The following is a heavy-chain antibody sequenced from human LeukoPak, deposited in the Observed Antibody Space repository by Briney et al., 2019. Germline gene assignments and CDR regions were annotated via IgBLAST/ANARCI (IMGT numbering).Heavy chain of an antibody. CDR3: ARRYYDSSGYYYPDY. CDR1: GGSFSGYY. J-gene: IGHJ4*02. D-gene: IGHD3-22*01. V-gene: IGHV4-34*01. CDR2: INHSGSS. Sequence: SETLSLTCAVYGGSFSGYYWSWIRQPPGKGLEWIGEINHSGSSNYNPSLKSRLTISVDTSQNQFSLKLSSVTAADTAVYYCARRYYDSSGYYYPDYWGQGTLVTVSS.